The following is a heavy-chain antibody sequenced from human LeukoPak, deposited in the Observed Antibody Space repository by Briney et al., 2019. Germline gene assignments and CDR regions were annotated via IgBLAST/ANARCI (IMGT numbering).Heavy chain of an antibody. J-gene: IGHJ4*02. CDR3: ARDSDSSSFFDY. V-gene: IGHV1-69*13. Sequence: ASVKVSCKASGGTFSSYAISWVRQAPGQGLEWMGGIIPIFGTANYAQKFQGRVTITADESTSTAYMELSSLRSEDTAVYYCARDSDSSSFFDYWGQGSLVTVSS. CDR2: IIPIFGTA. D-gene: IGHD6-13*01. CDR1: GGTFSSYA.